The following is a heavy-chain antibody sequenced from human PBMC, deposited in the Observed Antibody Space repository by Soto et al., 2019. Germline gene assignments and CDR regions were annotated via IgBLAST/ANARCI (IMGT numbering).Heavy chain of an antibody. Sequence: SETLSLTCTVSGGSMSSYYWNWVRQPAGRGLEWIGRIYARGDTNYNPSLKSRVAMFVDRSTNEFSLRLTSVTAADTAVYYCAGIGEEVYYGMDVWGQGTTVTVSS. D-gene: IGHD1-26*01. CDR1: GGSMSSYY. CDR3: AGIGEEVYYGMDV. CDR2: IYARGDT. J-gene: IGHJ6*02. V-gene: IGHV4-4*07.